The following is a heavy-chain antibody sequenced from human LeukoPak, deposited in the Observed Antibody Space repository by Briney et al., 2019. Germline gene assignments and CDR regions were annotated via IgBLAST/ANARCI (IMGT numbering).Heavy chain of an antibody. J-gene: IGHJ5*02. V-gene: IGHV1-2*02. CDR1: GYTFTGYY. Sequence: ASVKVSCKASGYTFTGYYMHWVRQAPGQGLEWMGWINPNSGGTNYAQKFQGRVTMTRDTSISTAYMELSRLRSDDTAVYYCARELYDYDFWSGYPNENWFDPWGQGTLVTVSS. CDR2: INPNSGGT. D-gene: IGHD3-3*01. CDR3: ARELYDYDFWSGYPNENWFDP.